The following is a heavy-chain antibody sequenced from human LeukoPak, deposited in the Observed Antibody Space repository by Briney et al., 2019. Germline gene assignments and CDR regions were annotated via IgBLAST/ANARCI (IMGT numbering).Heavy chain of an antibody. CDR2: ITSSSSYV. CDR1: GFTFSTYN. CDR3: TREGIPY. J-gene: IGHJ4*02. Sequence: GRSLRLSCAASGFTFSTYNMNWVRQAPGKGLEWVSSITSSSSYVYYADSVEGRFTISRDNAKNSLYLQMNSLRAEDTAVYYCTREGIPYWGQGTLVTVPS. D-gene: IGHD5-18*01. V-gene: IGHV3-21*01.